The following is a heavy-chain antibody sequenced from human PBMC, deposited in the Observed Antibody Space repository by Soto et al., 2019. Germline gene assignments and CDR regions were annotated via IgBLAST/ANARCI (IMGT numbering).Heavy chain of an antibody. J-gene: IGHJ3*02. CDR3: ARDSAMLKPDSFYI. V-gene: IGHV5-51*01. Sequence: GESLKISCRGSGYSFIGYWIGWVRQMPGKGLEWMGIIYPGDSDTRYSPSFQGQVTISADKSISTAYLQWSSLKASDTAMYYCARDSAMLKPDSFYILGQGTMVKVS. CDR2: IYPGDSDT. D-gene: IGHD5-18*01. CDR1: GYSFIGYW.